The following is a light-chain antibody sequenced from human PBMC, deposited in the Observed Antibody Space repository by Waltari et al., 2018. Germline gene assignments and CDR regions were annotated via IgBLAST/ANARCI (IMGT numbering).Light chain of an antibody. CDR1: QSVSSSY. Sequence: EFVLTQSPGTLSLSPGERATLSCRASQSVSSSYLAWYQQKPGQAPRLLIYGASSRATGIPARFSGSGSGTDFTLTISRLEPEDFAVYYCQQYGSSPWTFGQGTKVEIK. V-gene: IGKV3-20*01. CDR3: QQYGSSPWT. CDR2: GAS. J-gene: IGKJ1*01.